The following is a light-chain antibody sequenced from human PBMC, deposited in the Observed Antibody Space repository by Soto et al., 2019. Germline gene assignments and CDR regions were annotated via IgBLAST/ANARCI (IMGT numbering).Light chain of an antibody. CDR3: SSYSTSCFYV. J-gene: IGLJ1*01. CDR1: SSDIGFYNY. Sequence: QSALTQPASVSGSPGQSITISCTGTSSDIGFYNYVSWYHQYAGQAPKLLIYGITNRPSGISYRFSGSKSGSTASLTIYGLRDEDEADYYWSSYSTSCFYVFGAGTKVTVL. V-gene: IGLV2-14*01. CDR2: GIT.